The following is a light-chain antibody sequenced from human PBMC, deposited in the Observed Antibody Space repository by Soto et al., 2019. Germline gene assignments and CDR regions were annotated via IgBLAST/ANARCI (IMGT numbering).Light chain of an antibody. CDR2: AAS. Sequence: DIQLTQSPSFLSASMGDRVTITCRASQGIASYLAWYQLKPGKAPKLLIYAASTLQSGVPSRFSGSGSGTEFTLTISSLQPEDFATYSCQQFNSYPLTFGGGTKVEIK. J-gene: IGKJ4*01. V-gene: IGKV1-9*01. CDR1: QGIASY. CDR3: QQFNSYPLT.